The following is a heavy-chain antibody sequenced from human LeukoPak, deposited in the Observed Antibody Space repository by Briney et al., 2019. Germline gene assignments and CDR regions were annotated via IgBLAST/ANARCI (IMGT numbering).Heavy chain of an antibody. CDR2: INPNSGGT. CDR1: GYTFTGYY. CDR3: ARGVEDILTGYYFFDY. D-gene: IGHD3-9*01. J-gene: IGHJ4*02. V-gene: IGHV1-2*02. Sequence: ASVKVSCKASGYTFTGYYMHWVRQAPGQELEWMGWINPNSGGTNYAQKFQGRVTMTRDTSISTAYMELSRLRSDDTAVYYCARGVEDILTGYYFFDYWGQGTLVTVSS.